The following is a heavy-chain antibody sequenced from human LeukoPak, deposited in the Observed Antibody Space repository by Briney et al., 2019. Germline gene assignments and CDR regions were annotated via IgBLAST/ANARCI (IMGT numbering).Heavy chain of an antibody. Sequence: PSETLSLTCAVYGGSFSGYYWSWIRQPPGKGLEWIGEINHSGSTNYNPSLKSRVTISVDTSKNQFSLKLSSVTAADTAVYYCARPQRAGWFDPWGQGTLVTVSS. V-gene: IGHV4-34*01. CDR2: INHSGST. CDR1: GGSFSGYY. CDR3: ARPQRAGWFDP. D-gene: IGHD2-2*01. J-gene: IGHJ5*02.